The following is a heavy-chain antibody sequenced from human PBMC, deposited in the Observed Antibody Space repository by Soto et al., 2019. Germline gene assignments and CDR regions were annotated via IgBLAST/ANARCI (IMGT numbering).Heavy chain of an antibody. CDR2: INPSGGST. CDR1: GYTFTSYY. V-gene: IGHV1-46*01. D-gene: IGHD2-8*01. Sequence: ASVKVSCKASGYTFTSYYMHWVRQAPGQGLDCIGIINPSGGSTNYAQKFQGRVAMTRDTSTSTVYMELNSLISGDTAVYYCARPPYPGCINAVCYPLDYWGQGTLVTVSS. CDR3: ARPPYPGCINAVCYPLDY. J-gene: IGHJ4*02.